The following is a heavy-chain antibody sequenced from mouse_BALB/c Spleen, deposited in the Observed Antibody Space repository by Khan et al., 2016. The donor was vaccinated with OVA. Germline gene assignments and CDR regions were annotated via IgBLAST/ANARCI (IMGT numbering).Heavy chain of an antibody. CDR2: INPSNGYT. D-gene: IGHD2-14*01. CDR3: VRDGAYYWNDGWFAY. Sequence: QIQLVQSGAELARPGASVKMSCKASGYTFTSYTIHWIKLRPGQGLEWIGYINPSNGYTNYNQKFKDKATLTADKSSTTAYMQLSSLTSDDSAVYTSVRDGAYYWNDGWFAYWGQGTLVTVSA. CDR1: GYTFTSYT. V-gene: IGHV1-4*01. J-gene: IGHJ3*01.